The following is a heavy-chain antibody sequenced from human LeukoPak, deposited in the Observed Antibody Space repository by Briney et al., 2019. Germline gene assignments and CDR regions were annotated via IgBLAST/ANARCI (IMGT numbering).Heavy chain of an antibody. J-gene: IGHJ4*02. CDR3: AKAQSDDGYNLYYFDY. Sequence: GGSLRLSCAASGFTFDDYAMHWVRQAPGKGLEWVSGISWNSGSIGYADSVKGRFTISRDNAKNSLYLQMNSLRAEGTALYYCAKAQSDDGYNLYYFDYWGQGTLVTVSS. V-gene: IGHV3-9*01. CDR1: GFTFDDYA. D-gene: IGHD5-12*01. CDR2: ISWNSGSI.